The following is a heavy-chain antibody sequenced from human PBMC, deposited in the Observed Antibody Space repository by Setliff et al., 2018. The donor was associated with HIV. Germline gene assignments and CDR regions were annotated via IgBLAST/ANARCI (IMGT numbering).Heavy chain of an antibody. D-gene: IGHD2-8*01. J-gene: IGHJ4*02. CDR3: ASSPIITNGYYFDY. V-gene: IGHV4-39*01. CDR2: MYYTGNT. CDR1: RGSIRSGTYY. Sequence: LSLTCTVSRGSIRSGTYYWGWIRQPPGKGLEWIGNMYYTGNTYHNPSLKSRVTISVDTSKNQFSLKLSSATAADTAVYYCASSPIITNGYYFDYWGPGTLVTAPQ.